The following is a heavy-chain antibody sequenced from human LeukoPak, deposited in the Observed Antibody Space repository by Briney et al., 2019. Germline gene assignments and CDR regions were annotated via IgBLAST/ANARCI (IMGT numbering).Heavy chain of an antibody. V-gene: IGHV3-23*01. CDR2: ISGGGGST. CDR1: GFTFNSYG. D-gene: IGHD2-2*01. CDR3: AKDLGMLGYCTSTSCSQDAFDI. J-gene: IGHJ3*02. Sequence: GGSLRLSCAASGFTFNSYGMSWVRQAPGKGLRGVSAISGGGGSTYYTESLKGRFTISRDNFKNTLYLQMNNLRAEDTAVYYCAKDLGMLGYCTSTSCSQDAFDIWGQGTMVTVSS.